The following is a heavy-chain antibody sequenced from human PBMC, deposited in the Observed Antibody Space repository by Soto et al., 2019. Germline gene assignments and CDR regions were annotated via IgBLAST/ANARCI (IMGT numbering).Heavy chain of an antibody. D-gene: IGHD3-3*01. CDR3: ARQGGLPHYDFWSGPRYYMDV. CDR1: GGSISSYY. V-gene: IGHV4-59*08. CDR2: IYYSGST. Sequence: SETLSLTCTVSGGSISSYYWNWIRQPPGKGLEWIGYIYYSGSTNYNPSLKSRVTISVDTSKNQFSLKLSSVTAADTAVYYCARQGGLPHYDFWSGPRYYMDVWGKGTTVTVSS. J-gene: IGHJ6*03.